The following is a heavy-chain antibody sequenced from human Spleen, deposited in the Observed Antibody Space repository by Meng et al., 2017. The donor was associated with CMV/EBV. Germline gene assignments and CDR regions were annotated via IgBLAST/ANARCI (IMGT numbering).Heavy chain of an antibody. CDR1: GFTFSSYA. CDR3: ARDLPGSASYYYYYGLDV. D-gene: IGHD6-6*01. CDR2: ISGRGEST. Sequence: GESLKISCAASGFTFSSYAMSWVRQAPGKGLEWVSAISGRGESTYYADSVKGRFTISRDNSKRMLYLQMDSLRAEDTAVYYCARDLPGSASYYYYYGLDVWGQGTTVTVS. V-gene: IGHV3-23*01. J-gene: IGHJ6*02.